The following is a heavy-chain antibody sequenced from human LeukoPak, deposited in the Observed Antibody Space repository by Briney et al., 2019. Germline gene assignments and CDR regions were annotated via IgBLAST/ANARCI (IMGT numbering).Heavy chain of an antibody. D-gene: IGHD3-10*01. V-gene: IGHV3-23*01. J-gene: IGHJ4*02. CDR3: AKSTIRGVIITSFDY. Sequence: GGSLRLSCAASGFTFSSYAMSWVRQALGKGLEWVSAISGSGGSTYYADSVKGRFTISRDNSKNTLYLQMNSLRAEDTAVYYCAKSTIRGVIITSFDYWGQGTLVTVSS. CDR1: GFTFSSYA. CDR2: ISGSGGST.